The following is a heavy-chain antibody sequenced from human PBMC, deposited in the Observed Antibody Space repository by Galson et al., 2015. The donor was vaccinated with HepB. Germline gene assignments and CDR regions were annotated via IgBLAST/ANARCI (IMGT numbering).Heavy chain of an antibody. CDR2: IWYDGSNK. D-gene: IGHD2-21*02. V-gene: IGHV3-33*08. Sequence: SLRLSCAAPGFTFSSYGMHWVRQAPGKGLEWVAVIWYDGSNKYYADSVKGRFTISRDNSKNTLYLQMNSLRAEDTAVYYCARDSRAYCGGDCYPSDYWGQGTLVTVSS. CDR3: ARDSRAYCGGDCYPSDY. CDR1: GFTFSSYG. J-gene: IGHJ4*02.